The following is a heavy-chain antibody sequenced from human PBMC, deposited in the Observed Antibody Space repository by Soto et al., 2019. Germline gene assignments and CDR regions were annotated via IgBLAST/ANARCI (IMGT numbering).Heavy chain of an antibody. J-gene: IGHJ6*02. CDR3: ARGDRLRYDFWSGYSGPYYSGLDV. V-gene: IGHV1-2*04. D-gene: IGHD3-3*01. CDR2: INPNSGGT. Sequence: AAVKGACKASGYTFTGYYRHWGRQAPGQGLEWMGWINPNSGGTNYAQKFQGWVTMTRDTSISTAYMELSRLRSDDTAVYYCARGDRLRYDFWSGYSGPYYSGLDVWGQGTTVTVSS. CDR1: GYTFTGYY.